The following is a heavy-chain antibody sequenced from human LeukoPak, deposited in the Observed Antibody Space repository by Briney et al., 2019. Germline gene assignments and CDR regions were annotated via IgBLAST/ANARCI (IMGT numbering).Heavy chain of an antibody. J-gene: IGHJ4*02. Sequence: SQTLSLTCAVSGDSVSSNCASWNWIRQSASRGLEWLGRTYYRSKWRNDYAVSVKSRITISPDTSKNQFSLQLNSVTPEDTAVYYCARGTGDSCKDWGLGTLVTVSS. D-gene: IGHD3-22*01. CDR2: TYYRSKWRN. CDR3: ARGTGDSCKD. CDR1: GDSVSSNCAS. V-gene: IGHV6-1*01.